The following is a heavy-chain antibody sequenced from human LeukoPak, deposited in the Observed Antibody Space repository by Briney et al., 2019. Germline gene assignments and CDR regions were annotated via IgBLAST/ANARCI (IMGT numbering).Heavy chain of an antibody. V-gene: IGHV3-33*01. CDR2: IWYDGSNK. J-gene: IGHJ4*02. CDR3: ARVMVRGVPYFDY. D-gene: IGHD3-10*01. CDR1: GFTFSSYG. Sequence: PGGSLRLSCAASGFTFSSYGMHWVRQAPGKGLEWVAVIWYDGSNKYYADSVKGRFTISRDNSKNTLYPQMNSLRAEDTAVYYCARVMVRGVPYFDYWGQGTLVTVSS.